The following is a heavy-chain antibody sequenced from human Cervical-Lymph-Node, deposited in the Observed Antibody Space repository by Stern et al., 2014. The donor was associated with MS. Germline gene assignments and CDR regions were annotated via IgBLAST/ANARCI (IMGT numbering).Heavy chain of an antibody. CDR1: GGTFNNYA. CDR3: ARDRSLGVMPFFDY. Sequence: QVQLVQSGAEVKKPGSSVTVSCKASGGTFNNYAIAWVRQAPGQGPEWMGGIIPILGTVTYAKRFEGRVTITADDFSTTAYMELTSLRSEDTAVYYCARDRSLGVMPFFDYWGQGTLVTVSS. D-gene: IGHD2-2*01. CDR2: IIPILGTV. J-gene: IGHJ4*02. V-gene: IGHV1-69*01.